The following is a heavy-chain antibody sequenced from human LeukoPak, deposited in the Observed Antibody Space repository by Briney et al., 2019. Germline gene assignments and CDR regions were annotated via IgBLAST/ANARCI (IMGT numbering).Heavy chain of an antibody. V-gene: IGHV4-61*02. Sequence: SETLSLTCTVSGGSISSGSYYWSWIRQPAGKGLEWIGRIYTSGSTNYNPSLKSRGTISIDTSKNQFSLKLSSVTAADTAVYYCARDREVYGSGSYYSHLDYWGQGTLVTVSS. CDR1: GGSISSGSYY. CDR3: ARDREVYGSGSYYSHLDY. J-gene: IGHJ4*02. D-gene: IGHD3-10*01. CDR2: IYTSGST.